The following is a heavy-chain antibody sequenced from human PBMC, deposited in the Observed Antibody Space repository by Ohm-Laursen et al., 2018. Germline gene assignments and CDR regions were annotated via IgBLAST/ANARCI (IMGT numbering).Heavy chain of an antibody. J-gene: IGHJ6*02. CDR2: IWYDGSNK. CDR1: GFTFSSYG. V-gene: IGHV3-33*06. CDR3: AKDPRGDYDFWSGYYYGMDV. Sequence: SLRLSCAASGFTFSSYGMHWVRQAPGKGLEWVAVIWYDGSNKYYADSVKGRFTISRDNSKNTLYLQMNSLRAEDTALYYCAKDPRGDYDFWSGYYYGMDVWGQGTTVTVSS. D-gene: IGHD3-3*01.